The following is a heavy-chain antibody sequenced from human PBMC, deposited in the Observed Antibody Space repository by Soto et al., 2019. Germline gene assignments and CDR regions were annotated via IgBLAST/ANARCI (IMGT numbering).Heavy chain of an antibody. J-gene: IGHJ5*02. CDR3: ARHKSGSDWLDP. D-gene: IGHD2-15*01. V-gene: IGHV4-39*01. Sequence: ETLSFFCRGSGASLSDISYCEGWIRQPPGKGLQWTGCMFYSGATYYNTSLKNRVPLSVDTSNNQLSLKLVSVTAPDTAVYYCARHKSGSDWLDPWGQGTQVTVSA. CDR1: GASLSDISYC. CDR2: MFYSGAT.